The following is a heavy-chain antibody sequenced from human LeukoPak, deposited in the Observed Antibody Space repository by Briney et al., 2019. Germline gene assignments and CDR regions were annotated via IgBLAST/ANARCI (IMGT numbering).Heavy chain of an antibody. CDR2: INPSGGST. CDR1: GYTFTSYY. J-gene: IGHJ6*03. Sequence: ASVKVSCKASGYTFTSYYMHWVRQAPGQGLEWMGIINPSGGSTSYAQKFQGRVTMTRDTSISTAYMELSRLRSDDTAVYYCARAGRSYYYMDVWGKGTTVTVSS. CDR3: ARAGRSYYYMDV. V-gene: IGHV1-46*01. D-gene: IGHD3-10*01.